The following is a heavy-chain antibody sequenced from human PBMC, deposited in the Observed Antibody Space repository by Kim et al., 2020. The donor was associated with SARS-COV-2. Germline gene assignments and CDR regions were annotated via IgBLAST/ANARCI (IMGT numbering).Heavy chain of an antibody. Sequence: GGSLRLSCAASGFTFSSYAMHWVRQAPGKGLEWVAVISYDGSNKYYADSVKGRFTISRDNSKNTLYLQMNSLRAEDTAVYYCARPQSGYRIVDYWGQGTL. D-gene: IGHD5-12*01. CDR3: ARPQSGYRIVDY. J-gene: IGHJ4*02. V-gene: IGHV3-30*04. CDR1: GFTFSSYA. CDR2: ISYDGSNK.